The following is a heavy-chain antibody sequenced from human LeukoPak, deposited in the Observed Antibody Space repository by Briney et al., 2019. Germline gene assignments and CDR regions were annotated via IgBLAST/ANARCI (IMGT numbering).Heavy chain of an antibody. CDR1: GGSISSRNYY. J-gene: IGHJ4*02. CDR2: IYSDGTT. D-gene: IGHD3-22*01. Sequence: SETLSLTCTVSGGSISSRNYYWGWIRQPPGEGLEWIGYIYSDGTTSYSPSLRSRVTISIDTSRNQFSLKLSSVTAADAAVYYCARDTRSYDTSGYYYFDYWGQGALVTVSS. V-gene: IGHV4-39*07. CDR3: ARDTRSYDTSGYYYFDY.